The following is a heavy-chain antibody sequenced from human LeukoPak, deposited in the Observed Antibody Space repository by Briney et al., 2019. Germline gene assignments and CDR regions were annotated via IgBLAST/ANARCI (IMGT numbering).Heavy chain of an antibody. V-gene: IGHV1-8*01. D-gene: IGHD6-19*01. CDR2: MNPNRGNT. Sequence: VASVKVSCKASGYTFTSYDINWVRQATGQGLEWMGWMNPNRGNTGYAQKFPGRVTMTRNTSISTAYMDLSSLRSEDTAVYYCARGLGRYSSGWYWGAYWGQGTLVTVSS. J-gene: IGHJ4*02. CDR1: GYTFTSYD. CDR3: ARGLGRYSSGWYWGAY.